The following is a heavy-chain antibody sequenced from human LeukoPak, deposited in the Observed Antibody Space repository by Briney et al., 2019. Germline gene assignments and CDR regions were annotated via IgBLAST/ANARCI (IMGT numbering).Heavy chain of an antibody. D-gene: IGHD2-2*01. CDR1: GFIISTYT. CDR3: ARDLGYCSSTGCYVEEDSDSGIDY. Sequence: GGSLRLSCAASGFIISTYTMNWVRQAPGKGLEWVSSISSSSDYIYYADSVKGRFTISRDNAKNSLYLQMSSLRAEDTAVYYCARDLGYCSSTGCYVEEDSDSGIDYWGQGTLVTVSS. CDR2: ISSSSDYI. V-gene: IGHV3-21*01. J-gene: IGHJ4*02.